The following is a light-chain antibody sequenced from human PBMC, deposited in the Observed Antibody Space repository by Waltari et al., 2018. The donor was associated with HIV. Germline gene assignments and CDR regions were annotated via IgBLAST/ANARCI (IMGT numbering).Light chain of an antibody. V-gene: IGKV2-28*01. J-gene: IGKJ4*01. CDR2: LGS. CDR3: MQALQTPRVS. Sequence: IVMTHSQLSLPVTPGEPASISCGSHQSLLSNGKNYLDWYLQKPGQSPQLLIYLGSNRASGVPDRFSGSGSGTYFTLKISRVEAEDVGVYYCMQALQTPRVSFGGGTKVEIK. CDR1: QSLLSNGKNY.